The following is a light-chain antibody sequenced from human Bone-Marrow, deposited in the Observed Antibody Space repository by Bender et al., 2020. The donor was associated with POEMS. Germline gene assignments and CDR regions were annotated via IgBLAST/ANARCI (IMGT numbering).Light chain of an antibody. CDR1: NIGSKS. CDR3: QLWDTLTYDYV. J-gene: IGLJ1*01. V-gene: IGLV3-21*02. Sequence: SYVLTQPPSVSVAPGQTARITCGGNNIGSKSVHWYQQRPGQAPVLVVYDDSDRPSGIPERFSGSNSANTATLTISRVEAGDEADYYCQLWDTLTYDYVFGTGTKVTVL. CDR2: DDS.